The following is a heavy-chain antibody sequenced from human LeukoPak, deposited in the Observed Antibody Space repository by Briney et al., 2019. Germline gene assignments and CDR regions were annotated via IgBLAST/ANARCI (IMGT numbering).Heavy chain of an antibody. CDR3: ARDALPSEWLRLAWFDP. Sequence: GGSLRLSCAASEFTFSTYSMNWVRQAPGKGLEWVSSISSSSSYIYYADSVKGRFTISRDNAKNSLYLQMNSLRAEDTAVYYCARDALPSEWLRLAWFDPWGQGTLVTVSS. V-gene: IGHV3-21*01. CDR2: ISSSSSYI. D-gene: IGHD5-12*01. J-gene: IGHJ5*02. CDR1: EFTFSTYS.